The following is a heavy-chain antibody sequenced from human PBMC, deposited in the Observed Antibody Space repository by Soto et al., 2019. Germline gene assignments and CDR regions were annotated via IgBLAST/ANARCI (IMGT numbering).Heavy chain of an antibody. CDR3: ARTYYYDSSGYYYHVQRYFHH. D-gene: IGHD3-22*01. J-gene: IGHJ1*01. CDR1: GGSISSGDYY. V-gene: IGHV4-30-4*01. Sequence: SETLSLTCTVSGGSISSGDYYWCWIRQPPGKGLEWIGYIYYSRSTYYNPSLKSRVTISVDTSKNQFSLKLSSVTAADTAVYYCARTYYYDSSGYYYHVQRYFHHWGQATLVTVSS. CDR2: IYYSRST.